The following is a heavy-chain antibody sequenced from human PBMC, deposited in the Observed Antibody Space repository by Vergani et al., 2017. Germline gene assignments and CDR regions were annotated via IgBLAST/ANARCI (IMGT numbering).Heavy chain of an antibody. D-gene: IGHD2-2*02. J-gene: IGHJ6*02. CDR3: ARDPYKPLLYWGLGYYYGMDV. CDR1: GYTFTSYG. CDR2: ISAYNGNT. Sequence: QVQLVQSGAEVKKPGASVKVSCKASGYTFTSYGISWVRQAPGQGLEWMGWISAYNGNTNYAQKLQGRVTMTTDTSTSTANMEMRSLRSDDTAVYYCARDPYKPLLYWGLGYYYGMDVWGQGTTVTVSS. V-gene: IGHV1-18*01.